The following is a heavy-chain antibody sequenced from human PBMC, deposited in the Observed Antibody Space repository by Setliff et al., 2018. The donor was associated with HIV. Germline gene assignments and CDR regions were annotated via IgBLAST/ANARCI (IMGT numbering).Heavy chain of an antibody. Sequence: ASVKVSCKASGYTFTGYYMHWVRQAPGQGLEWMGRINPNSGGTNYAQKFQGRVTLTRNTSISTAYMELSSLTSEDTAVYFCARSRYQLLYDMDVWGKGTTVTSP. CDR1: GYTFTGYY. D-gene: IGHD2-2*02. J-gene: IGHJ6*03. CDR2: INPNSGGT. V-gene: IGHV1-2*06. CDR3: ARSRYQLLYDMDV.